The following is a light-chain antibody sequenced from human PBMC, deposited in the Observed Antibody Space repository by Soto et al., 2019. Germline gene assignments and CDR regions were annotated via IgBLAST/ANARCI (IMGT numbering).Light chain of an antibody. V-gene: IGKV1-5*03. CDR2: KAS. J-gene: IGKJ4*01. CDR3: QQYNSYSLT. Sequence: DIQMTQSPSTLSASVGDRVTITCWASQSISSWLAWYQQKPGKAPKFLIYKASNLEVGVPSRFSGSGSGTEFTLTISSLQPDDFATYYCQQYNSYSLTFGGGTKVEMK. CDR1: QSISSW.